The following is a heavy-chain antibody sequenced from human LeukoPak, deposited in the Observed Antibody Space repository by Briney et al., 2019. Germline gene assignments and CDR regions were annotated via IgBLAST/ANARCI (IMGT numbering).Heavy chain of an antibody. Sequence: GASVKVSCKASGGTFSSYAISWVRQAPGQGLEWMGGIIPIFGTANYAQKFQGRVTITADESTSTAYMELSSLRSEDTAVYYCARVVDYSNYFDYWGQGTLVTVSS. CDR1: GGTFSSYA. CDR2: IIPIFGTA. D-gene: IGHD4-11*01. CDR3: ARVVDYSNYFDY. J-gene: IGHJ4*02. V-gene: IGHV1-69*13.